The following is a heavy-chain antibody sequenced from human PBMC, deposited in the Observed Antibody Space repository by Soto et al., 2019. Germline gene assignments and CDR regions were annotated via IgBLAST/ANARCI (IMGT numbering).Heavy chain of an antibody. V-gene: IGHV3-23*01. D-gene: IGHD1-1*01. CDR1: GFTFSSYA. CDR2: ISGSGGST. Sequence: PGGSLGLSCASSGFTFSSYAMSWVRQAPGKGLEWVSAISGSGGSTYYADPVKGRFTISRDNSKNTLYLQMNSLRAEDTAVYYCAKKMERLYYFDYWGQGTLVTVSS. J-gene: IGHJ4*02. CDR3: AKKMERLYYFDY.